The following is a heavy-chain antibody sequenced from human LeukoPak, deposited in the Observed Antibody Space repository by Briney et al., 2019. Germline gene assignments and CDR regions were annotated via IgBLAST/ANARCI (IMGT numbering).Heavy chain of an antibody. V-gene: IGHV1-69*01. J-gene: IGHJ6*02. CDR3: ARDQHLYCSSTSCLGYYGMDV. CDR1: GGTFSSYA. CDR2: IIPIFGTA. D-gene: IGHD2-2*01. Sequence: SVKVSSKASGGTFSSYAISWVRQAPGQGLEWMGGIIPIFGTANYAQKFQGRVTITADESTSTACMELSSLRSEDTAVYYCARDQHLYCSSTSCLGYYGMDVWGQGTTVTVSS.